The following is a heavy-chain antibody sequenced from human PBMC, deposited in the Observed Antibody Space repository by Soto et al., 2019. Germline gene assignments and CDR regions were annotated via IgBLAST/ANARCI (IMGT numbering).Heavy chain of an antibody. CDR3: ATSQKGYNWNYFDH. CDR1: GGSISGSYYY. J-gene: IGHJ4*02. CDR2: VFYTWFT. V-gene: IGHV4-39*01. D-gene: IGHD1-20*01. Sequence: SETLSLTCAVSGGSISGSYYYLGWLRHSPGKGPEWIGSVFYTWFTSYNPSLESRVSVSVDTSKNQFSLKVSGVSASDTAVYYSATSQKGYNWNYFDHWGQGALVTVSS.